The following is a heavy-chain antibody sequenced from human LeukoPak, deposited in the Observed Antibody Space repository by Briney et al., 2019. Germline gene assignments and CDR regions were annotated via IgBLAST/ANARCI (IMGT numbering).Heavy chain of an antibody. Sequence: ASVKVSCKASRDTFDSYSISWLRQAPGQGLEWMGGTIPMFGSANYAQKFQGRVTITTDQTTTTAYMELSSLSSEDRAVYYCARVGRSRGSLPNSYYYMDVWGKGTTVTVSS. V-gene: IGHV1-69*05. CDR2: TIPMFGSA. D-gene: IGHD2-15*01. CDR3: ARVGRSRGSLPNSYYYMDV. J-gene: IGHJ6*03. CDR1: RDTFDSYS.